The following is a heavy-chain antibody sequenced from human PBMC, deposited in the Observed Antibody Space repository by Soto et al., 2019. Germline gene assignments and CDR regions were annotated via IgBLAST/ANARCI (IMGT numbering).Heavy chain of an antibody. CDR2: IIPIFGTA. V-gene: IGHV1-69*13. Sequence: AASVKVSCKVSGGTFSSYAISWVRQAPGQGLEWMGGIIPIFGTASYAQKFQGRVTITADESTSTAYMELSSLRSEDTAVYYCARAQGYCSGGSCYYFDYWGQGTLVTVSS. J-gene: IGHJ4*02. D-gene: IGHD2-15*01. CDR3: ARAQGYCSGGSCYYFDY. CDR1: GGTFSSYA.